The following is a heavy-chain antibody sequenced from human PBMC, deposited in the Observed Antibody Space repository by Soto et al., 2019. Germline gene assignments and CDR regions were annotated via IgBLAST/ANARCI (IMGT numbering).Heavy chain of an antibody. V-gene: IGHV4-38-2*02. CDR1: GYSISNDYY. J-gene: IGHJ4*02. CDR2: MHHSGTT. D-gene: IGHD5-12*01. Sequence: ASETLSLTCAVSGYSISNDYYWGWIRQTPGKGLEWIGAMHHSGTTYYNPSLKSRVTMSVDTSKNQFSLKLRSVTAADTAVYYCARDFGKYVATIYFDNWGQGALVTVSS. CDR3: ARDFGKYVATIYFDN.